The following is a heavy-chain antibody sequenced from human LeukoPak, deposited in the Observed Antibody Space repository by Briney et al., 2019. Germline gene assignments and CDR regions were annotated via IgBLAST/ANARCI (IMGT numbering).Heavy chain of an antibody. D-gene: IGHD2-15*01. J-gene: IGHJ4*01. CDR3: ARDYGYCSGGSCYSFLDY. V-gene: IGHV1-2*02. CDR2: INPNSGGT. Sequence: ASVKVSCKASGYTFTGYYMHWVRQAPGQGLEWMGWINPNSGGTNYAQKFQGRVTMTRDTSTSTAYMELSRLRSDDTAVYYCARDYGYCSGGSCYSFLDYWGQGTLVTVSS. CDR1: GYTFTGYY.